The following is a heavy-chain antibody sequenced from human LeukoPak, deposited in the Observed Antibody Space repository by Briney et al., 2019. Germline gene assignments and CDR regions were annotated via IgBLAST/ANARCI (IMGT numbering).Heavy chain of an antibody. CDR2: IYYSGST. CDR3: ARLRSIAVAHLRAYYMDV. D-gene: IGHD6-19*01. CDR1: GGSISSYY. Sequence: SETLSLTCTVSGGSISSYYWSWIRQPPGKGLEWIGYIYYSGSTNYNPSLKSRVTISVDTSKNQFSLKLSSVTAADTAVYYCARLRSIAVAHLRAYYMDVWGKGTTVTVSS. V-gene: IGHV4-59*01. J-gene: IGHJ6*03.